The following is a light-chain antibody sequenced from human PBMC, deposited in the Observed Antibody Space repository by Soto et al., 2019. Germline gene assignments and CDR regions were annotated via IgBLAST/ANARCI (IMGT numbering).Light chain of an antibody. CDR3: QHYQGGHPIA. J-gene: IGKJ5*01. Sequence: EIVLTQSPDTLSLSPGESATLSCRASQSVSARLAWYKHKPGQPPRLLISDVSNRASGVAERFSGSGSETDFTLIIRRLEPEDSALYYCQHYQGGHPIAFGQGTRLEIK. CDR1: QSVSAR. CDR2: DVS. V-gene: IGKV3-20*01.